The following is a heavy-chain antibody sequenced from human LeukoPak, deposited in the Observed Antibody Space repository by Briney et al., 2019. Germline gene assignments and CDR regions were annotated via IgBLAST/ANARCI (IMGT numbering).Heavy chain of an antibody. CDR3: ARYVEMATISYYYYYMDV. V-gene: IGHV4-39*07. J-gene: IGHJ6*03. CDR1: GGSISSSSYY. D-gene: IGHD5-24*01. CDR2: IYYSGST. Sequence: SETLSLTCTVSGGSISSSSYYWGWIRQPPGKGLEWIGSIYYSGSTNYNPSLKSRVTISVDTSKNQFSLKLSSVTAADTAVYYCARYVEMATISYYYYYMDVWDKGTTVTISS.